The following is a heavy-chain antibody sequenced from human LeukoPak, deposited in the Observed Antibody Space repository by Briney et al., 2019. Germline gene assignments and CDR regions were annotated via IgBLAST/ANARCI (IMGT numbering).Heavy chain of an antibody. CDR2: IKSKAHGGTT. V-gene: IGHV3-15*01. CDR3: SPRDC. CDR1: GFTFSHAW. J-gene: IGHJ4*02. Sequence: PGGSLRLSCAASGFTFSHAWLSWVRQAPGKGLEWVGHIKSKAHGGTTDYAAPVKGRFTISRDDSKNMLYLEMNSLTTEDTAIYYCSPRDCWGQGTLVTVSS.